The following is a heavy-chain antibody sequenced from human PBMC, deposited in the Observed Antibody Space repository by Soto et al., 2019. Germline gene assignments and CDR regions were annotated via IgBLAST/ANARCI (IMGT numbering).Heavy chain of an antibody. CDR2: IVPIFGTT. J-gene: IGHJ4*02. D-gene: IGHD4-17*01. CDR3: GRVSLYGDVGYYDF. V-gene: IGHV1-69*06. Sequence: QVQVVQSGTKVKKPGSSVKVSCKISGGAFSTYGIHWVRQAPGQGLEWVGGIVPIFGTTRNAQKFQGRVTFSADKSASTAYMDLTSLTSEDTAIYFCGRVSLYGDVGYYDFWGRGTLIAVSS. CDR1: GGAFSTYG.